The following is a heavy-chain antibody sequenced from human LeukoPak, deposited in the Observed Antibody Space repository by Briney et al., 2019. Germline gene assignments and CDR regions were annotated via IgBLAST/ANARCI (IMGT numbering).Heavy chain of an antibody. J-gene: IGHJ4*02. CDR1: GGSFSGYY. CDR2: INHSAST. D-gene: IGHD5-18*01. Sequence: PSETLSLPCAVYGGSFSGYYWSWIRQPPGKGLEWIGEINHSASTNYDPPLKSRVTISVDTSKDQFSLKLSSVTAADTAVYYCARGPGPWEYSYGTYDYWGQGTLVTVSS. V-gene: IGHV4-34*01. CDR3: ARGPGPWEYSYGTYDY.